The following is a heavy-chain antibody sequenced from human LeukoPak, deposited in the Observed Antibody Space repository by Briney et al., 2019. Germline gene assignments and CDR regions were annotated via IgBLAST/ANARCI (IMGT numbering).Heavy chain of an antibody. CDR1: GFTFSGYW. D-gene: IGHD1-26*01. CDR3: ARDKIVGPTTLDY. J-gene: IGHJ4*02. V-gene: IGHV3-7*01. Sequence: PGGSLRLSCAASGFTFSGYWMSWVRQTPEKGLVWVANIKQDGYEKYYVDSVKGRFTISRDNAKNSLYLQMNSLRADDTAIYYCARDKIVGPTTLDYWGQGTLVTVSS. CDR2: IKQDGYEK.